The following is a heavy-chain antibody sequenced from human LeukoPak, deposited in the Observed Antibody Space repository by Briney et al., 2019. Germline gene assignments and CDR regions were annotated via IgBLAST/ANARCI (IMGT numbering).Heavy chain of an antibody. Sequence: SETLSLTCTVSGGSVGSSTYYWGWIRQPPGKGLEWIASIAYSGSTYNPSLKSRVTISVDTSKNQFSLKLSSVTAADTAVYYCARLGFCTSTSCPWGQGTLVTVSS. CDR2: IAYSGST. D-gene: IGHD2-2*01. J-gene: IGHJ5*02. CDR3: ARLGFCTSTSCP. CDR1: GGSVGSSTYY. V-gene: IGHV4-39*01.